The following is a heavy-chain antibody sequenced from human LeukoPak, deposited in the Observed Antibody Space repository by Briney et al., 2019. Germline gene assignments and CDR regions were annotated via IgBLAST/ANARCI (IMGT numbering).Heavy chain of an antibody. Sequence: ASVKVSCRASGYTFTGYYMHWVRQAPGQGLEWMGWINPNSGGTNYAQRFQGRVTMTRDTSISTVYMELSRLRSDDTAVYYCARAGLGYSSSWDYYYYMDVWGKGTTVTVSS. CDR2: INPNSGGT. J-gene: IGHJ6*03. CDR3: ARAGLGYSSSWDYYYYMDV. V-gene: IGHV1-2*02. CDR1: GYTFTGYY. D-gene: IGHD6-13*01.